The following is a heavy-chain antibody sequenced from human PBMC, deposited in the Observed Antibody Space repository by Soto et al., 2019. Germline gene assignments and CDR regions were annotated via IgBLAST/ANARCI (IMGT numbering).Heavy chain of an antibody. D-gene: IGHD6-25*01. CDR2: ISSSISTM. CDR1: GFTFSSYS. V-gene: IGHV3-48*02. CDR3: AREVRDAAVEDFDY. Sequence: EVQLVESGGGLVQPGGSLRLSCAASGFTFSSYSMNWVRQAPGKGLEWLSYISSSISTMHYADSVKGRVTISRDNAKNSLYLQRNSLRDGDTDVYCCAREVRDAAVEDFDYWGQGTVVTVSS. J-gene: IGHJ4*02.